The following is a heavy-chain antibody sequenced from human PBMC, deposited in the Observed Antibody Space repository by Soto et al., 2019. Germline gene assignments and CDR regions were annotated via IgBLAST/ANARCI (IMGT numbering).Heavy chain of an antibody. CDR2: ISSSSSYI. J-gene: IGHJ6*02. Sequence: EVQLVESGGGLVKPGGSLRLSCAASGFTFSSYSMNWVRQAPGKGLEWVSSISSSSSYIYYADSVKGRFTISRDNAKNSLYLQMNSLGAEDTAVYYCARGEFTDEPYYYYGMDVWGQGTTVTVSS. CDR1: GFTFSSYS. D-gene: IGHD3-10*01. V-gene: IGHV3-21*01. CDR3: ARGEFTDEPYYYYGMDV.